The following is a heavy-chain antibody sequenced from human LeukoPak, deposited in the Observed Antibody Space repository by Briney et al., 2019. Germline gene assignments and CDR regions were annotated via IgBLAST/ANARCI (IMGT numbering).Heavy chain of an antibody. D-gene: IGHD4-23*01. Sequence: GGSLRLSCAASGFTVSGNYMAWVRQAPGKGLEWVSLIYSGGSTYYADSAQGRFTISRDNSKNTLYLQMNSLTVEDTAVYYCARDGPRGCGGNSSPCGYWGQGTLVTVSS. CDR3: ARDGPRGCGGNSSPCGY. J-gene: IGHJ4*02. V-gene: IGHV3-66*01. CDR2: IYSGGST. CDR1: GFTVSGNY.